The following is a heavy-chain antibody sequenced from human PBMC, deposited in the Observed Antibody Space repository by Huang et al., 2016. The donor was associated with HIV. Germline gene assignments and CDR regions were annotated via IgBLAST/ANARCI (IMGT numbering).Heavy chain of an antibody. J-gene: IGHJ4*02. CDR3: ANTFHTVAGQYYFEY. V-gene: IGHV4-39*01. Sequence: QLQLQEWGPRLVKPSETLSLTCTVAGGAISSSTYYWSWIRQPPGKGLEWIGNYYYSGNTFYKPSRKSRVTISVDTSKNQFSLKLTSLTAADTAVYYCANTFHTVAGQYYFEYWGQGTLVTVSS. CDR1: GGAISSSTYY. D-gene: IGHD6-13*01. CDR2: YYYSGNT.